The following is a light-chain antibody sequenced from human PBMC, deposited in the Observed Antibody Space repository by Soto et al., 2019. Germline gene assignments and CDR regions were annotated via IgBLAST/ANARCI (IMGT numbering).Light chain of an antibody. CDR2: GNS. Sequence: QSVLTQPPSVSGAPGQRVTISCTGSSSNIGAGYDVHWYQQLPGTAPKLLISGNSNRPSGVPDRFSGSKSGTSASLAITGLQAEDEADYYCQSYDSSLSGVVCGGGTQLTVL. J-gene: IGLJ2*01. V-gene: IGLV1-40*01. CDR1: SSNIGAGYD. CDR3: QSYDSSLSGVV.